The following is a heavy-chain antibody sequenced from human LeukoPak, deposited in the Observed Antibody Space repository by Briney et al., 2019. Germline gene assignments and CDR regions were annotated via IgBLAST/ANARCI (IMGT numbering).Heavy chain of an antibody. Sequence: PSGTLSLTCAVSGGSISSSNWWSWVRQPPGKGLEWIGEIYHSGSTNYNPSLKSRVTISVDKYKNQFSLKLSSVTAADTAVYYCARGDINYDILTGYQDGVGFDYWGQGTLVTVSS. CDR1: GGSISSSNW. V-gene: IGHV4-4*02. CDR3: ARGDINYDILTGYQDGVGFDY. CDR2: IYHSGST. J-gene: IGHJ4*02. D-gene: IGHD3-9*01.